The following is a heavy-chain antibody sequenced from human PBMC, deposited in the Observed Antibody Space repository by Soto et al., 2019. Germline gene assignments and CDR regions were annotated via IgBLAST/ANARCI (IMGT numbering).Heavy chain of an antibody. CDR2: IYTSGST. V-gene: IGHV4-4*07. Sequence: SETLSLTCTFSGVSISSFYWIWIRHPAGKGLEWIGRIYTSGSTNYNPSLKIRVTMSLDTSKNQVSLKLSSVTAADTAVYFCAGDQGYYYYGMDIWGQGTTVTVSS. CDR1: GVSISSFY. J-gene: IGHJ6*02. CDR3: AGDQGYYYYGMDI.